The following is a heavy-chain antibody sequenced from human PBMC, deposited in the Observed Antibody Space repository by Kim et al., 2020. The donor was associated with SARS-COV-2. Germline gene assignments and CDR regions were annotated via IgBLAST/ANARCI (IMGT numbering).Heavy chain of an antibody. V-gene: IGHV4-30-4*01. J-gene: IGHJ5*02. Sequence: SETLSLTCTVSGDSISSGDYYWSWIRQPPGKGLEWIGYIYYSASTYYNPSLKSRVTISVDTSKNQFSLKLSSVTAADTAVYYCARSPTVTTLVGWFDPWGEGTLVTVSS. CDR1: GDSISSGDYY. CDR2: IYYSAST. D-gene: IGHD4-17*01. CDR3: ARSPTVTTLVGWFDP.